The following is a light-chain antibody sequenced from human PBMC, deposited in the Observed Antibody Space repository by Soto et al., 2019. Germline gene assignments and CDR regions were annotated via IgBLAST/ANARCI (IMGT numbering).Light chain of an antibody. Sequence: QSALTQPASVSGSPGQSITISCTGTSSDIGGYNLVSWYQQHPGKAPKLMIYEGNERPSGVSNRFSGSKSGNTASLIISGLQAADEAEYYCCCCSYAGSSSFRVLFGGGTKLTVL. J-gene: IGLJ2*01. CDR1: SSDIGGYNL. V-gene: IGLV2-23*03. CDR2: EGN. CDR3: CSYAGSSSFRVL.